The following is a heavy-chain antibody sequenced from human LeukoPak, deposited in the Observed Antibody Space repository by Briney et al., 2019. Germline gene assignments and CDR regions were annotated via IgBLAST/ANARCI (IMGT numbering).Heavy chain of an antibody. Sequence: SETLSLTCTVSGGSISTSSHYWGWIRQPPGKGLEWIGSISYSGTTYYNPSLKSRVTISVGTSKNQSSLKLSSVTAADTAVYYCASDDSTSSSYWGQGTLVTVSS. V-gene: IGHV4-39*07. CDR1: GGSISTSSHY. D-gene: IGHD6-6*01. CDR3: ASDDSTSSSY. J-gene: IGHJ4*02. CDR2: ISYSGTT.